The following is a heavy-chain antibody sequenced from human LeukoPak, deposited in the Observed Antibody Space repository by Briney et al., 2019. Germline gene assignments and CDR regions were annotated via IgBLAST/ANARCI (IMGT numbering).Heavy chain of an antibody. Sequence: SETLSLTCTVSGGSISSGGYYWSWIRQHPGKGLEWIGYIYYSGSTYYNPSLKSRVPISVDTSKNQFSLKLSSMTAADTAMYYCARAHQNYVGYFDYWGQGTLVTVSS. V-gene: IGHV4-31*03. D-gene: IGHD1-7*01. CDR3: ARAHQNYVGYFDY. CDR1: GGSISSGGYY. CDR2: IYYSGST. J-gene: IGHJ4*02.